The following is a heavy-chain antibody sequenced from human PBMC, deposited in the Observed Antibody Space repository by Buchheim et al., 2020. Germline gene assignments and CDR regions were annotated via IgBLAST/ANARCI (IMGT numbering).Heavy chain of an antibody. CDR2: SVSASGT. CDR3: AKQRTYSGYDQYYFDS. Sequence: EVQLLESGGGLVQPGGGLRLPCAASGFSFSTYAMSWVRQVPGKGLEWVSSVSASGTFYADSVKGGFTISRDNSTTKLSWHVNSLRAEDTAVYYCAKQRTYSGYDQYYFDSWGQGTL. J-gene: IGHJ4*02. CDR1: GFSFSTYA. V-gene: IGHV3-23*01. D-gene: IGHD5-12*01.